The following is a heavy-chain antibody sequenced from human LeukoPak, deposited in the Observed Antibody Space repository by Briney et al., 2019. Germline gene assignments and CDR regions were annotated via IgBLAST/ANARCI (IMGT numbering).Heavy chain of an antibody. CDR2: ISYDGSKK. Sequence: GGSLRLSCAASGFTFSNYGMHWVRQAPGKGLEWVAVISYDGSKKYYADSVKGQFTISRDQSKNSLYLQMNSLRAEDTAVYYCAELGITMIGGVWGKGTTVTISS. CDR1: GFTFSNYG. CDR3: AELGITMIGGV. J-gene: IGHJ6*04. D-gene: IGHD3-10*02. V-gene: IGHV3-30*04.